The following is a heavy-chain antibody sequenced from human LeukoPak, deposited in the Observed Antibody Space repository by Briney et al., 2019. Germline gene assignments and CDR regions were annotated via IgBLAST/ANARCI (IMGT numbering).Heavy chain of an antibody. Sequence: SETLSLTCTVSGGSISSYYWSWIRPPPGKGREWIGYIYYSGSTNYNPSLKSRVTISVDTSNNQFSLKLSSVTAADTAVYYCARHAFGSGYDLDYWGQGNLVTVSS. J-gene: IGHJ4*02. CDR3: ARHAFGSGYDLDY. CDR2: IYYSGST. D-gene: IGHD5-12*01. V-gene: IGHV4-59*01. CDR1: GGSISSYY.